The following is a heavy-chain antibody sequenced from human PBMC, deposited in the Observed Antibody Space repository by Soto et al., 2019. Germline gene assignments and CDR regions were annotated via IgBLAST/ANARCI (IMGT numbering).Heavy chain of an antibody. V-gene: IGHV1-69*01. CDR1: GGTFSSYA. CDR2: IIPIFGTA. CDR3: ASNGDYLDY. Sequence: QVQLVQSGAEVKNAGSSVKVSCKASGGTFSSYAISWVRQAPGQGLEWMGGIIPIFGTANYAQKFQGRVTITADEATSAAHMDLRSLRSEDTAVYYCASNGDYLDYWGQATLVKVSS. J-gene: IGHJ4*02. D-gene: IGHD4-17*01.